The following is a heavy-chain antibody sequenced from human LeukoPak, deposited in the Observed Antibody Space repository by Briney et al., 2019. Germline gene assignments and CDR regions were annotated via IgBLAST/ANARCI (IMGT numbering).Heavy chain of an antibody. J-gene: IGHJ5*02. V-gene: IGHV1-46*01. Sequence: ASVKVSCKASGYTFTSYYMHWVRQAPGQGLEWMGIINPSGGSTSYAQKFQGRVTMTRDMSTSTVYMELSSLRSEDTAVYYCARVPTAVPAAISTWSGWFDPWGQGTLVTVSS. CDR3: ARVPTAVPAAISTWSGWFDP. CDR1: GYTFTSYY. D-gene: IGHD2-2*02. CDR2: INPSGGST.